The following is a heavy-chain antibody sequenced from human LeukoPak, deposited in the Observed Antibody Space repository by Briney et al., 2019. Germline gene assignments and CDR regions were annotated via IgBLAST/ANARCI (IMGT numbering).Heavy chain of an antibody. V-gene: IGHV4-59*01. D-gene: IGHD3-22*01. CDR1: GGSPSSYY. Sequence: SETLSLTCTVSGGSPSSYYRSWIRQPPGKGLEWIGYIYYSGSNTYNPSLKSRVTISVDTSKIQFSLKLSSVTAADTAVYYCARVAYYYDSSGYYPNWFDPWGQGTLVTVSS. J-gene: IGHJ5*02. CDR3: ARVAYYYDSSGYYPNWFDP. CDR2: IYYSGSN.